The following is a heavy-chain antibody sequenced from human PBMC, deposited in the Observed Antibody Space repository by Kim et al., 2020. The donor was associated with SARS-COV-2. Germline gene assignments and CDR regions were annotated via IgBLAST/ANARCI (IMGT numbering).Heavy chain of an antibody. D-gene: IGHD2-15*01. CDR1: GGSISSSSYH. V-gene: IGHV4-39*01. CDR3: ARHSGTVVTLFYYYYY. J-gene: IGHJ6*03. Sequence: SETLSLICTVSGGSISSSSYHWGWIRQPPGKGLEWIGSIYYSGSTYYNPSLKSRVTISVDTSKNQFSLKLSSVTAADTAAYYCARHSGTVVTLFYYYYY. CDR2: IYYSGST.